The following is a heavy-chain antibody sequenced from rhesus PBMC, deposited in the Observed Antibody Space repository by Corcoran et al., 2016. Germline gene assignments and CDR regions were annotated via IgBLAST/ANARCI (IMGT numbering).Heavy chain of an antibody. CDR3: ARESLLSSEVIIRYFDY. V-gene: IGHV4-160*01. CDR1: GGSISVSYY. Sequence: QVQLQESGPGLVKPSETLSLTCTVSGGSISVSYYWSWIRQPPGKGLGWMGRIYGSGGSTNYNPSLKSRVTISRDTSKNQFSLKLSSVTAADTAVYYCARESLLSSEVIIRYFDYWGQGVLVTVSS. J-gene: IGHJ4*01. CDR2: IYGSGGST. D-gene: IGHD3-34*01.